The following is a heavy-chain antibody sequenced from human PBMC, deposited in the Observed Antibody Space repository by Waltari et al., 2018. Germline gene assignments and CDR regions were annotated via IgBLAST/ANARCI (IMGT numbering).Heavy chain of an antibody. D-gene: IGHD1-26*01. V-gene: IGHV1-3*01. J-gene: IGHJ4*02. CDR3: ARSIGGADPFDY. Sequence: KYSQKFQGRVTITRDTSASTAYMELSSLRSEDTAVYYCARSIGGADPFDYWGQGTLVTVSS.